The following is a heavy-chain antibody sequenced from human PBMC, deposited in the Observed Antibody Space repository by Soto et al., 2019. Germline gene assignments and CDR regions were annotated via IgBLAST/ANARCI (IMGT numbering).Heavy chain of an antibody. CDR3: ARPSYCTNGVCESLSFDY. J-gene: IGHJ4*02. CDR2: IYYSGST. CDR1: GGSISSSSYY. Sequence: QLQLQESGPGLVKPSETLSLTCTVSGGSISSSSYYWGWIRQPPGKGLEWIGSIYYSGSTYYNPSLKSRVTISIHTSKKQFSPKLSSVTAADPAVYYCARPSYCTNGVCESLSFDYWGQGTLVTVSS. V-gene: IGHV4-39*01. D-gene: IGHD2-8*01.